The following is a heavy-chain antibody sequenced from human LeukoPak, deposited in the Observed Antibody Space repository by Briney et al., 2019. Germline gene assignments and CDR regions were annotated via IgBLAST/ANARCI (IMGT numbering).Heavy chain of an antibody. V-gene: IGHV3-53*01. CDR2: IHSGGTT. J-gene: IGHJ4*02. CDR1: GFTFSTYS. Sequence: HSGGSLRLSCAASGFTFSTYSMHWVRQAPGKGLEWVSVIHSGGTTDYAGSVKGRFTISRDKSKNTLYLQMNSLRADDTAVYFCAKDLYSSSWYRRGDYWGQGTLVTVSS. CDR3: AKDLYSSSWYRRGDY. D-gene: IGHD6-13*01.